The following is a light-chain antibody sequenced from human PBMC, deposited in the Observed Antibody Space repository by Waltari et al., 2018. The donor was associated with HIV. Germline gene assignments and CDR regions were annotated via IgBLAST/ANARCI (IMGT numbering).Light chain of an antibody. CDR3: GTWDSSLNVV. Sequence: QSVLTQPPSVSATPGQKVTISCSGSSANIENNFVTWYQQGPGRAPKLLIYDGNKRPSGIPDRFSGSKSRSAATLGITGLQTGDEADYYCGTWDSSLNVVFGGGTRLTVL. CDR2: DGN. J-gene: IGLJ2*01. CDR1: SANIENNF. V-gene: IGLV1-51*01.